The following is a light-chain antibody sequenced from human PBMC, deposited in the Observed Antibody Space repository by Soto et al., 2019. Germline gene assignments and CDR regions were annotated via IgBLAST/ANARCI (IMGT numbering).Light chain of an antibody. Sequence: DIHLTQSPSLLSASVGDRVTITCRASQGISQYVAWYQQKPGKAPKLLIYAATVLQGGVPSRFSGTGSATEFTLTISSLQPDDFATYYCQQYNNFPFTFGGGTKVDIK. CDR3: QQYNNFPFT. V-gene: IGKV1-9*01. CDR2: AAT. J-gene: IGKJ4*01. CDR1: QGISQY.